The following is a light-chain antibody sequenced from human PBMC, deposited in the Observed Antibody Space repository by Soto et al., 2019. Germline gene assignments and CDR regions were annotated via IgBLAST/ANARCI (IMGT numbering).Light chain of an antibody. V-gene: IGKV3-15*01. Sequence: EIVLMQSPATLSVSPGERATLSCRASQSVTSNLAWYQQKPGQSPRFLMYGASTRATGIPDRFSGSGSGTEFTLTISSLQSEDFAVYYCQQYNNWPRTFGQGTKVEVK. CDR2: GAS. CDR1: QSVTSN. J-gene: IGKJ1*01. CDR3: QQYNNWPRT.